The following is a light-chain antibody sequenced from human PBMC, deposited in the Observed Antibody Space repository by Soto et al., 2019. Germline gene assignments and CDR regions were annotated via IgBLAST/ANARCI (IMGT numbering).Light chain of an antibody. J-gene: IGKJ2*01. Sequence: DIQMTQSPSTLSASVGDRVTITCRASQSINSWLAWYQQKPGKAPKLLIYKASSLESGVPSRFSASGSGTVFTLTISSLQPDDFATYYCQQYNSYRMYTFGQGTKLEIK. V-gene: IGKV1-5*03. CDR2: KAS. CDR3: QQYNSYRMYT. CDR1: QSINSW.